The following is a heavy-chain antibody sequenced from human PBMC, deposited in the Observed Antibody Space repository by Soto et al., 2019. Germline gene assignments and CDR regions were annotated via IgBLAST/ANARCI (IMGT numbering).Heavy chain of an antibody. D-gene: IGHD2-2*01. J-gene: IGHJ4*02. V-gene: IGHV4-39*01. CDR1: GGSISSSSYY. CDR2: IYYSGST. Sequence: SETLSLTCTVSGGSISSSSYYWGWIRQPPGKGLEWIGSIYYSGSTYYNPSLKSRVTISVDTSKNQFSLKLSSVTAADTAVYYCARQDLYCSSTSCYYFDYWGQGTLVTVSS. CDR3: ARQDLYCSSTSCYYFDY.